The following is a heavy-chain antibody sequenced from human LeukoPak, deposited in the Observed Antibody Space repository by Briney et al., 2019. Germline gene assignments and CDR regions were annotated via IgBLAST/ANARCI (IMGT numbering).Heavy chain of an antibody. V-gene: IGHV4-4*02. CDR1: GGSISSSNR. CDR3: ARDAGHQLSRRNYYAMDV. CDR2: IYHSGST. D-gene: IGHD1-1*01. Sequence: TSGTLSLTCAVSGGSISSSNRWSWVRQPPGKGLEWIGEIYHSGSTNYNPSLKSRVTISVDKSKNQFSLKLSSVTAADTAVYYCARDAGHQLSRRNYYAMDVWGQGTTVTVSS. J-gene: IGHJ6*02.